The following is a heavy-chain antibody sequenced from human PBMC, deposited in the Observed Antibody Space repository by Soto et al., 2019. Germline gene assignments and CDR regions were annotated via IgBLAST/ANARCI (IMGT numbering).Heavy chain of an antibody. Sequence: GGSLRLSCAASGFTVSSTYLTWVRQAPGKGLEWVAILYTGTDTVYADSVKGRFTISRDNAQNSLFLQMNTLRPEDTAMYYCARVAYWGPGTQVTVSS. CDR1: GFTVSSTY. J-gene: IGHJ4*02. CDR2: LYTGTDT. V-gene: IGHV3-53*01. CDR3: ARVAY.